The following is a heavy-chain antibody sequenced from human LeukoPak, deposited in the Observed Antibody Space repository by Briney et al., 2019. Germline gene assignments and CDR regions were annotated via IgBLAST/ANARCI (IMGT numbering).Heavy chain of an antibody. V-gene: IGHV3-23*01. Sequence: GGSLRLSGAASGFTFSSYAMSWVRQAPGKGLEWVSAISGSGGSTYYADSVKGRFTISRDNSKNTLYLQVNSLRAEDTAVYYCAKLPNYDFWSGYLSFDYWGQGTLVTVSS. CDR1: GFTFSSYA. CDR3: AKLPNYDFWSGYLSFDY. D-gene: IGHD3-3*01. J-gene: IGHJ4*02. CDR2: ISGSGGST.